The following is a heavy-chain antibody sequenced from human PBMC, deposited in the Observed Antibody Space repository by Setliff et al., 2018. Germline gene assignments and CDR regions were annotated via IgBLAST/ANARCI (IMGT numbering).Heavy chain of an antibody. D-gene: IGHD3-16*02. CDR1: GFSVSGNY. CDR2: IDTGGRT. J-gene: IGHJ2*01. Sequence: GGSLRLSGVGSGFSVSGNYMNWVRQAPGKGLEWVSLIDTGGRTYYADSVKGRFTISRDNSKSTVYLQMNSLRGEDTAVYYCARGGVFGSSYFDLWGRGTLVTVSS. CDR3: ARGGVFGSSYFDL. V-gene: IGHV3-53*01.